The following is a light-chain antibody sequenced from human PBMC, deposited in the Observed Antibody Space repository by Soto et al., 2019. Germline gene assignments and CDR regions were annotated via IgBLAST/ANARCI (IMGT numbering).Light chain of an antibody. CDR3: SSYTSNSSV. CDR1: SSDVGGYNF. V-gene: IGLV2-14*01. Sequence: QSALTQPASVSGSPGQSITISCTGTSSDVGGYNFVSWYQQHPGKAPKLIIYNVFNRPSRFSNRFSGSKSGNTASLTISGLQAEDDADYYCSSYTSNSSVFGTGTKVTVL. CDR2: NVF. J-gene: IGLJ1*01.